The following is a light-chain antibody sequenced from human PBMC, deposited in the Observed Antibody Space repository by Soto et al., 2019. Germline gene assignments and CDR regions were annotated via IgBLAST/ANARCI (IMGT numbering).Light chain of an antibody. V-gene: IGLV2-14*03. CDR1: RAEGDGYDY. J-gene: IGLJ1*01. CDR2: DVY. Sequence: QSVLTQPAYGSGSPGHSIAISCTGVRAEGDGYDYVSWYQQHPGQAPQLIIYDVYNRPSGVSQRFSGSKSGDPASLTISGLQAEDEADYYCTSYTSSTPFYVFGTGTKAPS. CDR3: TSYTSSTPFYV.